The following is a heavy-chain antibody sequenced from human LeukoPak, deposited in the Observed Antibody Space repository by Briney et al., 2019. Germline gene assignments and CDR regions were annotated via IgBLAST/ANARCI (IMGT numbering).Heavy chain of an antibody. V-gene: IGHV4-39*07. D-gene: IGHD2-2*01. CDR3: ARGSSHQLLYYYYYMDV. CDR2: IYYSGST. Sequence: SETLSLTCTVSGGSISSSSYYWGWIRQPPGKGLEWIGSIYYSGSTYYNPSLKSRVTISVDTSKNQFSLKLSSVTAADTAVYYCARGSSHQLLYYYYYMDVWGKGPTVTVPS. J-gene: IGHJ6*03. CDR1: GGSISSSSYY.